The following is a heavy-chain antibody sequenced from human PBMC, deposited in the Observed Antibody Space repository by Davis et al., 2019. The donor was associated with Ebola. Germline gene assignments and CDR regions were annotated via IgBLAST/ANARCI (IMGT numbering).Heavy chain of an antibody. V-gene: IGHV4-59*12. D-gene: IGHD3-22*01. CDR3: ARDHYDSSGGFDY. CDR2: IYYSGST. CDR1: GGSISSYY. J-gene: IGHJ4*02. Sequence: SETLSLTCPVSGGSISSYYWSWIRQPPGKGLEWIGYIYYSGSTNYNPSLKSRVTISVDKSKNQFSLKLSSVTAADTAVYYCARDHYDSSGGFDYWGQGTLVTVSS.